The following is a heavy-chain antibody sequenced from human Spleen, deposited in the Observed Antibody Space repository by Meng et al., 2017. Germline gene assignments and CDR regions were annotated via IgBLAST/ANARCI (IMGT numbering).Heavy chain of an antibody. CDR2: INTNTGSP. CDR3: ARGYDYVWGNYRPPVPYYFDF. V-gene: IGHV7-4-1*02. CDR1: GYAFTNHA. J-gene: IGHJ4*02. Sequence: ASVKVSCKASGYAFTNHAMNWVRQAPGQGLEWMGWINTNTGSPTYAQGFTGRFVFSSDTSVSTVYLQINSLKAEDTTVYFCARGYDYVWGNYRPPVPYYFDFWGPGTLVTVSS. D-gene: IGHD3-16*02.